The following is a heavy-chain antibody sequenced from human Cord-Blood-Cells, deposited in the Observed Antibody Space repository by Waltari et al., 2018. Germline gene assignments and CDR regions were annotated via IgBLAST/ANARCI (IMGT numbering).Heavy chain of an antibody. CDR2: IYSGGST. CDR1: GFTVSSNY. J-gene: IGHJ4*02. CDR3: ARGYSGYPPDY. Sequence: EVQLVETGGGLIQPGGSLRLSCAASGFTVSSNYMSWVRQAPGKGLWWVSFIYSGGSTYYDDSVKGRFTISRDNSKNTLYLQMNSLRAEDTAVYYCARGYSGYPPDYWGQGTLVTVSS. D-gene: IGHD5-12*01. V-gene: IGHV3-53*02.